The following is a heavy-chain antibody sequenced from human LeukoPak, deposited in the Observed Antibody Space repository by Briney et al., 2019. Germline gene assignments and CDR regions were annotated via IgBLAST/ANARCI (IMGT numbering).Heavy chain of an antibody. J-gene: IGHJ5*02. CDR2: INHSGYT. CDR1: GGSFSGYY. V-gene: IGHV4-34*01. D-gene: IGHD2-15*01. CDR3: AASGGPINWFDP. Sequence: PSETLSLTCAVSGGSFSGYYWGWFRPPPRRGLQWIGEINHSGYTNYNPSLKSRVTISIDTSKNQFSLKLSSVTAADTAIYYCAASGGPINWFDPWGQGTLVTVSS.